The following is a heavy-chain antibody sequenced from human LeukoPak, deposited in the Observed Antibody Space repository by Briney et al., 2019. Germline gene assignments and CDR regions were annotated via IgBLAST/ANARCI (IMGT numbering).Heavy chain of an antibody. Sequence: GGSLRLSCAASGFTFSSYAMNWVRQAPGKGLEWVSSISGGSNNINYAGSVKGRFTTSRDNSQNTLYLQMNSLRADDTAVYYCAREGGPFRPLDYSGQGTLVTVSS. D-gene: IGHD2/OR15-2a*01. V-gene: IGHV3-23*01. J-gene: IGHJ4*02. CDR3: AREGGPFRPLDY. CDR1: GFTFSSYA. CDR2: ISGGSNNI.